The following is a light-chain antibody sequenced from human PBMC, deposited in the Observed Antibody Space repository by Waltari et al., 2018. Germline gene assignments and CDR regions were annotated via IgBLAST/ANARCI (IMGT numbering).Light chain of an antibody. CDR2: AAS. V-gene: IGKV3-15*01. CDR3: QQYNNWPLT. J-gene: IGKJ1*01. CDR1: QSVSSD. Sequence: EMVMTQSPATLSVSPGERATLSCRASQSVSSDLAWYQQKSGQAPRLLIYAASNRATGIPARFNGGGSGTEFTLTISSLQSGDSAVYYCQQYNNWPLTFGQGTNVEIK.